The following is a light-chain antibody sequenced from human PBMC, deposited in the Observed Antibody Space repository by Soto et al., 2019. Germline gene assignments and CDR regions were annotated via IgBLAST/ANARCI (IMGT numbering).Light chain of an antibody. J-gene: IGLJ3*02. CDR3: CAFTSSGTWV. CDR1: SSDVGAYIY. V-gene: IGLV2-14*01. Sequence: QSVLTQPASVSGSPGQSITISCTGTSSDVGAYIYVSWYQHHPGKAPKLIIYEVSNRPSGVSNRFSGSKSGNMASLTISGLQAEDEADYYCCAFTSSGTWVFGVGTKLTVL. CDR2: EVS.